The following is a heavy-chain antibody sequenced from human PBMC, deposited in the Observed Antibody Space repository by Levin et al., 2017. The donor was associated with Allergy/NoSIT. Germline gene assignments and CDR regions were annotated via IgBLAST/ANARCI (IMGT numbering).Heavy chain of an antibody. V-gene: IGHV1-69*13. J-gene: IGHJ3*02. Sequence: GASVKVSCKASGGTFSSYAISWVRQAPGQGLEWMGGIIPIFGTANYAQKFQGRVTITADESTSTAYMELSSLRSEDTAVYYCAREASYSSALIDAFDIWGQGTMVTVSS. CDR2: IIPIFGTA. CDR1: GGTFSSYA. CDR3: AREASYSSALIDAFDI. D-gene: IGHD6-19*01.